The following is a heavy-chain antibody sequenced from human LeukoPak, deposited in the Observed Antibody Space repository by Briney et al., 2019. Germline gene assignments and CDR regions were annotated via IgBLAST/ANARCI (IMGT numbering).Heavy chain of an antibody. Sequence: GGPRKTPGQGHGYNFTIYWIAWVRQIPGKGREWMGIIYPRDTDTRYSPSFQGQVTISADKSISTAHLQWSSLKTSDNAMYYCARPATEGSADGFDIWGQGTMVTVSS. V-gene: IGHV5-51*01. CDR1: GYNFTIYW. J-gene: IGHJ3*02. CDR3: ARPATEGSADGFDI. CDR2: IYPRDTDT.